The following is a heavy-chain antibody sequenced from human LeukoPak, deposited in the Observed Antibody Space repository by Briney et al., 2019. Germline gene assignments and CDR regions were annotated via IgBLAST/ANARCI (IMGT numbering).Heavy chain of an antibody. Sequence: SETLSLTCAVSGGSISSGGYSWSWIRQPPGKGLEWIGYIYHSGSTYYNPSLKSRVTISVDTSKNQFSLKLSSVTAADTAVYYCAAYSYGYLYYFDYWGQGTLVTVSS. CDR2: IYHSGST. CDR3: AAYSYGYLYYFDY. V-gene: IGHV4-30-2*01. CDR1: GGSISSGGYS. J-gene: IGHJ4*02. D-gene: IGHD5-18*01.